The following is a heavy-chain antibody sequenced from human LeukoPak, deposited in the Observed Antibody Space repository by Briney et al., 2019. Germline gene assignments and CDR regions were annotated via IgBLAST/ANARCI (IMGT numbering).Heavy chain of an antibody. Sequence: ASVKVSCKASGHTFTGYYIHWVRQAPGQGLEWMGWINPKSGGTNYEQKFQGRDTMTSDTSISTAYMELSSLRSDDTAVYYSALEYYYDSGGYYFDSWGQGTLVTVSS. CDR3: ALEYYYDSGGYYFDS. J-gene: IGHJ4*02. CDR1: GHTFTGYY. D-gene: IGHD3-22*01. CDR2: INPKSGGT. V-gene: IGHV1-2*02.